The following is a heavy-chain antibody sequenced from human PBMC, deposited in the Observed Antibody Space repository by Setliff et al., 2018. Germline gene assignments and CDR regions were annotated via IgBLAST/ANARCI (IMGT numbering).Heavy chain of an antibody. D-gene: IGHD3-22*01. CDR3: ARINFYVSSGYYYAPEL. CDR1: GYTFTNYG. Sequence: ASVKVSCKPSGYTFTNYGITWVRQAPGQGLEWMGYINTYNGDTYYAQKFQGRVTITRDTSASTAYMELSSLRSDDTAVYYCARINFYVSSGYYYAPELWGQGTTVTVSS. V-gene: IGHV1-18*01. CDR2: INTYNGDT. J-gene: IGHJ4*02.